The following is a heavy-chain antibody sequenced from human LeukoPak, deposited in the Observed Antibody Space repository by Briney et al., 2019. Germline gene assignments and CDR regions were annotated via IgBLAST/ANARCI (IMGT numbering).Heavy chain of an antibody. CDR3: AYGDRLRFDY. J-gene: IGHJ4*02. Sequence: SETLSLTCTVSGGSISSYYWSWIRQPAGKGLEWIGRIYTSGSTNYNPSPKSRVNISVDTSKNQFSLKLSSVTAADTAVYYCAYGDRLRFDYWGQGTLVTVSS. CDR2: IYTSGST. D-gene: IGHD4-17*01. CDR1: GGSISSYY. V-gene: IGHV4-4*07.